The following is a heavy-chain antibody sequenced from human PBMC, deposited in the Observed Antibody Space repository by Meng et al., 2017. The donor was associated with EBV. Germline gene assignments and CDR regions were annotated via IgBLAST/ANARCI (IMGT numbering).Heavy chain of an antibody. CDR1: RCSFCGSW. J-gene: IGHJ5*02. V-gene: IGHV3-30*03. Sequence: VELVQVGGAVALPGSSSVLSGAVSRCSFCGSWMLWARREPGKGTEWIEILPSNEGNTYYSDSVKGRFTISRDNSKKTLYLQMNGLRAEDSAVYYCARDLSGRFDPWGQGTLVTVSS. CDR3: ARDLSGRFDP. D-gene: IGHD1-26*01. CDR2: LPSNEGNT.